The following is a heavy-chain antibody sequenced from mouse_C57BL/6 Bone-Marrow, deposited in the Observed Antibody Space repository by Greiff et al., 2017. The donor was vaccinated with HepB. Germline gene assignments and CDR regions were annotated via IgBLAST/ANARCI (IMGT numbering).Heavy chain of an antibody. J-gene: IGHJ2*01. D-gene: IGHD3-2*02. CDR1: GYAFTNYL. Sequence: QVQLQQSGAELVRPGTSVKVSCKASGYAFTNYLIEWVQQRPGQGLEWIGEINPGSGGTNYNEKFKGKATLTANKSSSTAYMQLRSLTSEDAAVYFCARGGTQSTFDYWGQGTTLTVSS. CDR2: INPGSGGT. V-gene: IGHV1-54*01. CDR3: ARGGTQSTFDY.